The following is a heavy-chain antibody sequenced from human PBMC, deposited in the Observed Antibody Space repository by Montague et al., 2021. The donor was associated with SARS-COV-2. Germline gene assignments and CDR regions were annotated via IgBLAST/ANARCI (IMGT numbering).Heavy chain of an antibody. D-gene: IGHD3-16*01. CDR1: DGSISSPNW. V-gene: IGHV4-4*02. Sequence: SETLSLTCAVSDGSISSPNWWTWVRQPPGKGLEWIGEIYYAGNTNYNPSLKSRVTIFIDKSKNHFSLQLSSVTAADTAVYYCARGGTDQSGMDDWGQGTTVTVSS. CDR2: IYYAGNT. CDR3: ARGGTDQSGMDD. J-gene: IGHJ6*02.